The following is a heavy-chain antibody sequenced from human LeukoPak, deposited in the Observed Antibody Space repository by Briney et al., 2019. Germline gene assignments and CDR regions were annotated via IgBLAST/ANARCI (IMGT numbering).Heavy chain of an antibody. Sequence: AGKVSCKASGGTFISYDISWGRQAPGQGNGWMGGIITIFGTANYAKEYQGRVTNTTDEYTNTAHMELSSLRSEDTAVYYCARDVEVGWFDPWGQGTLVTVSS. CDR3: ARDVEVGWFDP. D-gene: IGHD2-21*01. J-gene: IGHJ5*02. CDR2: IITIFGTA. V-gene: IGHV1-69*05. CDR1: GGTFISYD.